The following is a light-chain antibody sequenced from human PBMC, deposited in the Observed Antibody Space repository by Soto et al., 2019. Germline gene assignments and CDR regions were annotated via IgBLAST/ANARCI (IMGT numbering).Light chain of an antibody. CDR2: GAS. CDR3: QQYNKWPRHT. Sequence: EIVMTQSPATLSVSPGERATLSCRASQSVSSNLAWYQQKPGQAPRLLIYGASTKATGIPAKFSGSGSGTDFTLTISSPQSEDFAVYYCQQYNKWPRHTFGQGTKLEIK. CDR1: QSVSSN. V-gene: IGKV3-15*01. J-gene: IGKJ2*01.